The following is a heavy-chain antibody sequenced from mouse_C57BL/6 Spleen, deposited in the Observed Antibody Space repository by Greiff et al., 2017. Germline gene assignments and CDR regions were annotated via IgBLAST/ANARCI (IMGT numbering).Heavy chain of an antibody. CDR1: GFNIKDYY. CDR2: IDPEDGET. J-gene: IGHJ3*01. Sequence: VQLKESGAELVKPGASVKLSCTASGFNIKDYYMHWVKQRTEQGLEWIGRIDPEDGETKYAPNFQGKATITADTSSNTAYLQLSSLTSEDTAVYYCARGVTTVVAPIDYWGQGTLVTVSA. V-gene: IGHV14-2*01. CDR3: ARGVTTVVAPIDY. D-gene: IGHD1-1*01.